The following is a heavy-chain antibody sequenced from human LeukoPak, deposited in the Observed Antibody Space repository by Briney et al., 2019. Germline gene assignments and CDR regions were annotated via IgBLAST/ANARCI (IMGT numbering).Heavy chain of an antibody. CDR1: GFTFSSYA. Sequence: GGSLRLSCAASGFTFSSYAMTWVRQAPGKGLEWVSGISGSGDSTYYADSVKGRFTISRDNSKNTLYLQMHSLRAEDTAVYYCAKWRTAHSGYDSEDAFDIWGQGTLVTVSS. J-gene: IGHJ3*02. CDR2: ISGSGDST. V-gene: IGHV3-23*01. CDR3: AKWRTAHSGYDSEDAFDI. D-gene: IGHD5-12*01.